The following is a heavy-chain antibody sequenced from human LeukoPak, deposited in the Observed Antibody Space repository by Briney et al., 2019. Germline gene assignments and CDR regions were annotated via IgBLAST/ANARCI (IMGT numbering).Heavy chain of an antibody. Sequence: GGSLRLSCAASGFTFDNYAMTWVRQAPGEGLEWVSVISGGGGDANYADSVKGRFTISRDNSKNTLYLQMNSLRAEDTAVYYCAKTPKLIRGTPDYWGQGTLVIVSS. D-gene: IGHD3-10*01. CDR1: GFTFDNYA. V-gene: IGHV3-23*01. CDR2: ISGGGGDA. J-gene: IGHJ4*02. CDR3: AKTPKLIRGTPDY.